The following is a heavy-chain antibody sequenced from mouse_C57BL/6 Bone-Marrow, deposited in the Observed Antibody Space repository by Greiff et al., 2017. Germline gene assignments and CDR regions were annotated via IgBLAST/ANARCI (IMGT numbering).Heavy chain of an antibody. CDR1: GYTFTNYW. D-gene: IGHD2-3*01. CDR2: IYPGGGYT. Sequence: QVQLKQSGAELVRPGTSVKMSCKASGYTFTNYWIGWAKQRPGHGLEWIGDIYPGGGYTNYNEKFKGKATLTADKSSSTAYMQFSSLTSEDSAIYYCARDGYYAWFAYWGQGTTLTVSS. CDR3: ARDGYYAWFAY. V-gene: IGHV1-63*01. J-gene: IGHJ2*01.